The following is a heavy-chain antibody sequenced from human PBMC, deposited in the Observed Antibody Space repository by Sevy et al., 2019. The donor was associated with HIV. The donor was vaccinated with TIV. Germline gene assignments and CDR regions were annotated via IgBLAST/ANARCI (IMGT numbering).Heavy chain of an antibody. CDR2: ISSSSNYI. J-gene: IGHJ6*02. Sequence: GGSLRLSCAASGFTFSSYNMNWVRQAPGKGLEWVSSISSSSNYIYYADSMKGRFTISRDNAKNSLYLQMNSLRAEDTAGDYCAGVVAYCSGGSCFPGYYYGMDVWGQGTTVTVSS. CDR3: AGVVAYCSGGSCFPGYYYGMDV. V-gene: IGHV3-21*01. CDR1: GFTFSSYN. D-gene: IGHD2-15*01.